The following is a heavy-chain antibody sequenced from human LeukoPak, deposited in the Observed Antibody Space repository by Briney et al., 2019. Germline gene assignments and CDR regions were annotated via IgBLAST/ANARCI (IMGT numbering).Heavy chain of an antibody. CDR1: GGSFSGYY. Sequence: SETLSLTCAVYGGSFSGYYWSWIRQPPGKGLEWIGEINHSGSTNYNPSLKSRVTISVDTSKNQFSLKLSSVTAADTAVYYCARRDPFDYWGQGTLVTVSS. D-gene: IGHD2-21*02. J-gene: IGHJ4*02. CDR2: INHSGST. CDR3: ARRDPFDY. V-gene: IGHV4-34*01.